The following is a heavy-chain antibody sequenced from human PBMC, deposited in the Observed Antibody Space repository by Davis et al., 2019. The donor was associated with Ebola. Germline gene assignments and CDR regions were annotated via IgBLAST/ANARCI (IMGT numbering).Heavy chain of an antibody. V-gene: IGHV7-4-1*02. J-gene: IGHJ3*02. Sequence: AASVKVSCKASGYSFTTYGMNWVRQAPGQGLEWMGWININTGNPTYAQGFTGRFVFSLDTSVSTAYLQINSLKTEDTAVYYCASLPDIWGQGTMVTVSS. CDR3: ASLPDI. CDR1: GYSFTTYG. CDR2: ININTGNP.